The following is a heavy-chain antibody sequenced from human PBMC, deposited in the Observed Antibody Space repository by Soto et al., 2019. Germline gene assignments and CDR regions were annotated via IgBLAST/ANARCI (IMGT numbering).Heavy chain of an antibody. Sequence: EVQLVESGGGLVQPGGSLKLSCAASGFTFSGSAMHWVRQASGKGLEWVGRIRSKANSYATAYAASVKGRFTISRDDSKNTAYLQMNSLKTEDTAVYYGTAITMVRGESLGGSVYMDVWGQGTTVTVSS. CDR1: GFTFSGSA. V-gene: IGHV3-73*02. CDR2: IRSKANSYAT. J-gene: IGHJ6*02. CDR3: TAITMVRGESLGGSVYMDV. D-gene: IGHD3-10*01.